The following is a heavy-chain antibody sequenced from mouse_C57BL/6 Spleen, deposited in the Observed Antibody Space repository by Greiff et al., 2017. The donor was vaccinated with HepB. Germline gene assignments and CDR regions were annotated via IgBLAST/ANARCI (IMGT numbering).Heavy chain of an antibody. Sequence: EVKLMESGAELVRPGASVKLSCTASGFNIKDDYMHWVKQRPEQGLEWIGWIDPENGDTEYASKFQGKATITADTSSNTAYLQLSSLTSEDTAVYYCTRYDGYFAIDYWGQGTSVTVSS. V-gene: IGHV14-4*01. D-gene: IGHD2-3*01. CDR2: IDPENGDT. CDR3: TRYDGYFAIDY. CDR1: GFNIKDDY. J-gene: IGHJ4*01.